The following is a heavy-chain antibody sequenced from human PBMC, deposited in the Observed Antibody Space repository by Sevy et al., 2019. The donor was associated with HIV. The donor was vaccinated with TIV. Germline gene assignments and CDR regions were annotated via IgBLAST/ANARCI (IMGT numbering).Heavy chain of an antibody. J-gene: IGHJ4*02. D-gene: IGHD3-10*01. CDR1: GFTFSSYA. Sequence: GGSLRLSCAASGFTFSSYAMSWVRQAPGKGLEWVSAISGSGGSTYYADSVKGRFTISRDNCKNTQYLQMNSLRAEDTAVYYWAKGTMVRGVIIYFDYWGQGTLVTVSS. V-gene: IGHV3-23*01. CDR2: ISGSGGST. CDR3: AKGTMVRGVIIYFDY.